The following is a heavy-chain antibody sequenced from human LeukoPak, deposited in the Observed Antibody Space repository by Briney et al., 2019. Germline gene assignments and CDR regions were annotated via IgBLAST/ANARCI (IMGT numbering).Heavy chain of an antibody. Sequence: SSETLSLTCTVSGGSINNYYWSWIRQPPGKGLEWIGYIYYSGITNYNPSLKSRVTISVDKSRNQFSLTLSSVTAADTAVYYCARHSRGYDSEFGYWGQGTLVTVSS. CDR2: IYYSGIT. V-gene: IGHV4-59*08. CDR1: GGSINNYY. CDR3: ARHSRGYDSEFGY. J-gene: IGHJ4*02. D-gene: IGHD5-12*01.